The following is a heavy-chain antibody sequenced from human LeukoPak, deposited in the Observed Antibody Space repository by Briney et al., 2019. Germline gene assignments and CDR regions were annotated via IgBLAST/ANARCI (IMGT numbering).Heavy chain of an antibody. Sequence: GGSLRLSCAASGFALSSYGMHWVRQAPGKGLEWVAVIWSDGSTKYYADSVKGRFTISRDNSKNTLYLQMNSLRAEDTAVYYCARGQPPSYYDMDVWGQGTTVTVSS. CDR3: ARGQPPSYYDMDV. CDR2: IWSDGSTK. CDR1: GFALSSYG. J-gene: IGHJ6*02. D-gene: IGHD6-13*01. V-gene: IGHV3-33*01.